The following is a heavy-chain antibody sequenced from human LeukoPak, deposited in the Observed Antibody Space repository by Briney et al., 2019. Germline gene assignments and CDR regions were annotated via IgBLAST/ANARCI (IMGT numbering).Heavy chain of an antibody. Sequence: GGSLRLSCAASGFTFSSYWMSWVRQAPGKGLEWAANIKQDGSEKYYVDSVKGRFTISRDNAKNSLYLQMNSLRAEDTAVYYCARGLHYLILVATMGAEYFQHWGQGTLVTVSS. CDR1: GFTFSSYW. V-gene: IGHV3-7*01. D-gene: IGHD5-12*01. CDR3: ARGLHYLILVATMGAEYFQH. J-gene: IGHJ1*01. CDR2: IKQDGSEK.